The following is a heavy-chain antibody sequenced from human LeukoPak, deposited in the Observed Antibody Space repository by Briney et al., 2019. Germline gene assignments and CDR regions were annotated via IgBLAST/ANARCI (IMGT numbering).Heavy chain of an antibody. CDR1: GFTFSSFD. D-gene: IGHD1-1*01. CDR2: IGTASDT. CDR3: ARGPPRGKYYYMDV. J-gene: IGHJ6*03. Sequence: GGSLRLSCAASGFTFSSFDMHWVRQPTGQGLERVSTIGTASDTYYPGSVEGRFTLSRDNAKNSLYLQMNSLTAGDTAVYYCARGPPRGKYYYMDVWGKGTTVTVSS. V-gene: IGHV3-13*01.